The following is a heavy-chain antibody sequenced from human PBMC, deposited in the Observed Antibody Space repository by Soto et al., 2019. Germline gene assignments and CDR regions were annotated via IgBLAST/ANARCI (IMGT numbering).Heavy chain of an antibody. CDR3: ASPSSAYCSATSCYVAPSHY. D-gene: IGHD2-2*01. Sequence: SETLSLTCAVSITNIYYFGWIRQPPGKGLEWIGSIYHSGSTYYNPSLKSRVTISVETSRNQFSLKLRSVTAADTAVYFCASPSSAYCSATSCYVAPSHYWGQGIMGTVSS. CDR1: ITNIYY. V-gene: IGHV4-38-2*01. CDR2: IYHSGST. J-gene: IGHJ4*02.